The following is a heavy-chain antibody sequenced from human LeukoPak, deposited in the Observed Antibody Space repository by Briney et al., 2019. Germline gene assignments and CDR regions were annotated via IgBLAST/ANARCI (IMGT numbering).Heavy chain of an antibody. CDR2: ISYDGSNK. CDR1: GFTFSSYA. J-gene: IGHJ4*02. V-gene: IGHV3-30-3*01. D-gene: IGHD3-22*01. Sequence: GGSLRLSCAASGFTFSSYAMHWVRQAPGKGLEWVAVISYDGSNKYYADSVKGRFTISRDNSKSTLYLQMNSLRAEDTAVYYCAREEDYDSSGYSVNYFDYWGQGTLVTVSS. CDR3: AREEDYDSSGYSVNYFDY.